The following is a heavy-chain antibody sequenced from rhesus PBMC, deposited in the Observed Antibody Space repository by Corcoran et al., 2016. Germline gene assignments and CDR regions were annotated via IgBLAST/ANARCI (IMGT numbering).Heavy chain of an antibody. CDR3: ARMPGSSSFDY. D-gene: IGHD4-29*01. J-gene: IGHJ4*01. V-gene: IGHV4-76*01. CDR2: IYGSSRST. CDR1: GGSTSGGYD. Sequence: QVQLQESGPGLVKPPETLSLTCDVSGGSTSGGYDWSRIRQPPGKGLGLIGYIYGSSRSTNYNPSLKNRVTISKDTSKNQFSLKLSSVTAADTAVYYCARMPGSSSFDYWGQGVLVTVSS.